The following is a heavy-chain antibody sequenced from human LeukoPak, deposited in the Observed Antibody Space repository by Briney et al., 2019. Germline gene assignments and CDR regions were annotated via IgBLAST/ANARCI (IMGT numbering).Heavy chain of an antibody. CDR1: GGSFSGYY. D-gene: IGHD6-6*01. J-gene: IGHJ6*02. Sequence: SETLSLTRAVYGGSFSGYYWSWLRQPPGKGLEWIGEINHSGSTNYNPSLKSRVTISVDTSKNQFSLKLSSVTAADTAVYYCARDPPISSSSNYYGMDVWGQGTTVTVSS. V-gene: IGHV4-34*01. CDR3: ARDPPISSSSNYYGMDV. CDR2: INHSGST.